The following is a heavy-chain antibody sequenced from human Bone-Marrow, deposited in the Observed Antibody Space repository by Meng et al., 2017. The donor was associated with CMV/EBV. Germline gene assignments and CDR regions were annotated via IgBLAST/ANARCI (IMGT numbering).Heavy chain of an antibody. D-gene: IGHD2-2*01. CDR1: GFTFSSYA. CDR3: AKLQSVVPAASDY. J-gene: IGHJ4*02. CDR2: ISGSGGST. V-gene: IGHV3-23*01. Sequence: ETLSLTCAASGFTFSSYAMSWVRQAPGKGLEWVSAISGSGGSTYYADSVKGRFAISRDNSKNTLYLQMNSLRAEDTAVYYCAKLQSVVPAASDYWGQGTRVTVSS.